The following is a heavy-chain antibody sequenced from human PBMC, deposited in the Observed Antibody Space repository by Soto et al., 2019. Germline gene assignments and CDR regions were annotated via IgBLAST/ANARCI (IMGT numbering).Heavy chain of an antibody. D-gene: IGHD2-21*01. V-gene: IGHV1-69*01. CDR1: GGGNLRDYR. CDR2: IIPKLGSA. Sequence: QVQLVQSGAEVKEPGSSVKVSCKASGGGNLRDYRTTWVRRAPGQGLEWMGGIIPKLGSANYAQNFQGRVTVTADESTNTVYMELRSLRSDATAVYYCARGGDVYNFGAVYWGQGTPVTVSS. CDR3: ARGGDVYNFGAVY. J-gene: IGHJ4*02.